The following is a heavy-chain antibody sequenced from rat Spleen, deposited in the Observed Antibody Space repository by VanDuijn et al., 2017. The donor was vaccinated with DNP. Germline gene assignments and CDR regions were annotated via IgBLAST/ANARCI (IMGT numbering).Heavy chain of an antibody. CDR1: GYSITSHY. J-gene: IGHJ2*01. CDR2: INYSGST. Sequence: EVQLQESGPGLVKPSQSLSLTCSVTGYSITSHYWGWIRKLPGNKMEWIGYINYSGSTGYNPSLKSRISITRDTSKNQFFLQLSSVTTEDTATYYCARGNYPGINTFDYWGQGVMVTVSS. CDR3: ARGNYPGINTFDY. V-gene: IGHV3-1*01. D-gene: IGHD1-4*01.